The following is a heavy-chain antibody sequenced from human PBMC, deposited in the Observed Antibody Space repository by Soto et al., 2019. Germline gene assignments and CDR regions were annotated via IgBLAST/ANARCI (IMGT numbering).Heavy chain of an antibody. J-gene: IGHJ4*02. V-gene: IGHV1-69*13. CDR1: GGTFSSYA. CDR2: IIPIFGTT. Sequence: SVKVSCKASGGTFSSYAISWVRQAPGQGLEWMGGIIPIFGTTKHAQKFQGRVTSSADESTSTVYMELSRLTSEDTALYYCARNHYYDSSGYYYFDYWGPGTPVTSPQ. CDR3: ARNHYYDSSGYYYFDY. D-gene: IGHD3-22*01.